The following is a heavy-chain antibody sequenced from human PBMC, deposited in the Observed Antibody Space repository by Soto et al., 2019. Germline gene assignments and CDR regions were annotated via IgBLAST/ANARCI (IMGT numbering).Heavy chain of an antibody. J-gene: IGHJ4*02. CDR3: AKSSRITLVRGVTDY. CDR2: ISGGAGDT. D-gene: IGHD3-10*01. CDR1: GFAFSDYA. V-gene: IGHV3-23*01. Sequence: GGSLRLSCAASGFAFSDYAMNWVRQAPGKGLEWVSAISGGAGDTYYADSVKGRFTISRDNSKNTLYLQMKSLRAEDTAIYYCAKSSRITLVRGVTDYWGQGTPVTVSS.